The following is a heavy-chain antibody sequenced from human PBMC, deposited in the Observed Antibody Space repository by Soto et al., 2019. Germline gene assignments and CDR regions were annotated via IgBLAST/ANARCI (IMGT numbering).Heavy chain of an antibody. J-gene: IGHJ5*02. Sequence: LKISCRTSGYKFTSSWIAWVRQMPGKGLEWMGIIFPSDSDTRYSPSFQGQVTISADRSTSTVFLQWASLKASDTAVYFCARKDKSGYFNWFDPWGHGTLVTVSS. CDR2: IFPSDSDT. V-gene: IGHV5-51*01. CDR3: ARKDKSGYFNWFDP. D-gene: IGHD3-22*01. CDR1: GYKFTSSW.